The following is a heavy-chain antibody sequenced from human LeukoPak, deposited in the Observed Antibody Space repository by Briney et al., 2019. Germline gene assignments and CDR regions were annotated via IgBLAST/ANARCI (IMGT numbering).Heavy chain of an antibody. J-gene: IGHJ6*03. V-gene: IGHV1-18*01. CDR3: ARDYGAHWGYYYYYMDV. CDR2: ISAYNGNT. D-gene: IGHD4-17*01. CDR1: GYTFTSYG. Sequence: GASVKVSCKASGYTFTSYGISWVRQAPGQGLEWMGWISAYNGNTNYAQKLQGRVTMTTDTSTSTAYMELRSLRSDDTAVYYCARDYGAHWGYYYYYMDVWGKGTTVTVSS.